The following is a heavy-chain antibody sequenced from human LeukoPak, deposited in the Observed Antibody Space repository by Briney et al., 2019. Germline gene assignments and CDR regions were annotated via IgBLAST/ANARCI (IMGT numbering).Heavy chain of an antibody. CDR2: INPNSGGT. J-gene: IGHJ5*02. V-gene: IGHV1-2*02. Sequence: GASVKVSCKASGYTFTGYYMHWVRQAPGQGLEWMGWINPNSGGTNYAQKFQGRVTMTRDTSISTAYMELSRLRSDDTAVYYCARSGQQLSLRRWFDPWGQGTLVTVSS. D-gene: IGHD6-13*01. CDR3: ARSGQQLSLRRWFDP. CDR1: GYTFTGYY.